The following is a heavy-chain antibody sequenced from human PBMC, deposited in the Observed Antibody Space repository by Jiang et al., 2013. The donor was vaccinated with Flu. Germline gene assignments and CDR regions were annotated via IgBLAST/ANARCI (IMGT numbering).Heavy chain of an antibody. Sequence: PGESLRISCEASGYRFTSYWISWVRQVPGKGLEWMGRIDPSDSYDNYSPSFQGHVNISVDRSIATAYLQWSSLKASDTAIYYCARHNGASVDQRSLPGNNWFDPWGQGTLVTVSS. V-gene: IGHV5-10-1*01. CDR3: ARHNGASVDQRSLPGNNWFDP. CDR1: GYRFTSYW. D-gene: IGHD6-13*01. J-gene: IGHJ5*02. CDR2: IDPSDSYD.